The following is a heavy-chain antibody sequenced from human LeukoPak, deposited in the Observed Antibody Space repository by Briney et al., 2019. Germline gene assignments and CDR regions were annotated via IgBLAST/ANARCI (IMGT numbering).Heavy chain of an antibody. V-gene: IGHV3-48*03. CDR1: GFTFSSYE. CDR3: ARKDSAGDYFDY. D-gene: IGHD2-15*01. CDR2: ISSSGSTI. J-gene: IGHJ4*02. Sequence: GGSLRLSCAASGFTFSSYEMNWVRRAPGKGLEWVSYISSSGSTIYYADSVKGRFTISRDNAENSLYLQMNSLRAEDTAVYYCARKDSAGDYFDYWGQGTLVTVSS.